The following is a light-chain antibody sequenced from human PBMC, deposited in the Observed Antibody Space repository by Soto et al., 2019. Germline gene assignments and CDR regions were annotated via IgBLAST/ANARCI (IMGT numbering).Light chain of an antibody. CDR1: QSVSIP. V-gene: IGKV3-15*01. J-gene: IGKJ5*01. CDR2: GAT. Sequence: EIVMTQSPATLSVSPGERATLSCRASQSVSIPLAWYQQKPGQAPRLLIHGATTRTLGIPARFSGSKSGTEFTLTISSLQSEDFAVYYCQQYNSWPITFGQGTRLEIK. CDR3: QQYNSWPIT.